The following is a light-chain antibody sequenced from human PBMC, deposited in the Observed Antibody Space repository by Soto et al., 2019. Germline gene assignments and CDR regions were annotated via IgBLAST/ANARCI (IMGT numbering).Light chain of an antibody. CDR3: QKHNNWPPLT. CDR1: QSVSSN. V-gene: IGKV3-15*01. Sequence: EIVMTQSPATLSVSPGERATLSCRASQSVSSNLAWYQQKPGQPPRLLIYGASNRATGIPARFSGSGSGTEFTLTISSLQSEDFAVYYCQKHNNWPPLTFGGGTKVEIK. J-gene: IGKJ4*01. CDR2: GAS.